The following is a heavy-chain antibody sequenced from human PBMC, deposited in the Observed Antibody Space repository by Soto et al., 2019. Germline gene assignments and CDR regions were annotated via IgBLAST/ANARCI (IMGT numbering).Heavy chain of an antibody. D-gene: IGHD5-12*01. J-gene: IGHJ4*02. CDR1: GFTFSSYG. CDR2: ISYDGSNK. V-gene: IGHV3-30*18. Sequence: GGSLRLSCAASGFTFSSYGMHWVRQAPGKGLEWVAGISYDGSNKYYADSVKGRFTISRDNSKNTLYLQMNSLRAEDTAVYYCAKDHIVAPFDYWGQGTLVTVSS. CDR3: AKDHIVAPFDY.